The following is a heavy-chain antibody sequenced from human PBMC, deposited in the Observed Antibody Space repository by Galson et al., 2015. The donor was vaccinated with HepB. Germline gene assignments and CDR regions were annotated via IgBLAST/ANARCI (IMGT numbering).Heavy chain of an antibody. CDR1: GYTFTGYY. J-gene: IGHJ5*02. V-gene: IGHV1-2*04. D-gene: IGHD4-23*01. CDR3: ARAADYGGNSGGWFDP. CDR2: INPNSGGT. Sequence: SVKVSCKASGYTFTGYYMHWVRQAPGQGLEWMGWINPNSGGTNYAQKFQGWVTMTRDTSISTAYMELSRLRSDDTAVYYCARAADYGGNSGGWFDPWGQGTLVTVSS.